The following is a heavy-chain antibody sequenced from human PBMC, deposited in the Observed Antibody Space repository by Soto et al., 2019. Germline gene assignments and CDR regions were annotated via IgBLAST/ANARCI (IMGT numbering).Heavy chain of an antibody. CDR2: INPDSGAT. Sequence: HEHLVQSGAEVKRPGASLKVSCKASGYSFTGYYIHWVRQAPGQGLEWMGWINPDSGATNYAQNFQGRGTLTSDTPISTASMDLTRLTYDDTAVYYCARGDYGTGGYPFPYFDYWGQGTLVIGSS. D-gene: IGHD2-8*02. CDR3: ARGDYGTGGYPFPYFDY. J-gene: IGHJ4*02. CDR1: GYSFTGYY. V-gene: IGHV1-2*02.